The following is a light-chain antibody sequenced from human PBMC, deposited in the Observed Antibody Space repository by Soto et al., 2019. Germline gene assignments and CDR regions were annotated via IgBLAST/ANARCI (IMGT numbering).Light chain of an antibody. CDR3: QQYGSSGT. J-gene: IGKJ1*01. CDR1: QSFRGL. CDR2: DAY. Sequence: DTVLTQSPGTLSLTSGERATLSCRASQSFRGLLAWYQQKPGQAPRLLIYDAYNRATGIPDRFSGSGSGTDFTLTISRLEPEDFAVYYCQQYGSSGTFGQGAKVDIK. V-gene: IGKV3-20*01.